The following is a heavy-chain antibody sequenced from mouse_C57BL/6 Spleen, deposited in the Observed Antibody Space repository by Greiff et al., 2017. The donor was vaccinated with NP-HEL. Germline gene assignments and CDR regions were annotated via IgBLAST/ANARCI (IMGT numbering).Heavy chain of an antibody. CDR2: IDPENGDT. J-gene: IGHJ3*01. CDR3: TGDYYGSSYWFAY. D-gene: IGHD1-1*01. V-gene: IGHV14-4*01. CDR1: GFNIKDDY. Sequence: VQLQQSGAELVRPGASVKLSCTASGFNIKDDYMHWVKQRPEQGLAWIGWIDPENGDTAYASKFQGKATITADTSSNTAYLQLSSLTSEDTAVYYCTGDYYGSSYWFAYWGQGTLVTVSA.